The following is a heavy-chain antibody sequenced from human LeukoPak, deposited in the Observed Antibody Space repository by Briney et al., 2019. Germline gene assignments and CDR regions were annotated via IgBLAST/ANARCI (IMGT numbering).Heavy chain of an antibody. CDR2: IYYSGST. V-gene: IGHV4-39*07. D-gene: IGHD3-10*01. CDR3: ARRSYGYYYYYMDV. J-gene: IGHJ6*03. Sequence: PSETLSLTCTVSGGSISSSSYYWGWIRQPPGKGLEWIGGIYYSGSTYYNPSLKSRVTISVDTSKNQFSLKLSSVTAADTAVYYCARRSYGYYYYYMDVWGKGTTVTVSS. CDR1: GGSISSSSYY.